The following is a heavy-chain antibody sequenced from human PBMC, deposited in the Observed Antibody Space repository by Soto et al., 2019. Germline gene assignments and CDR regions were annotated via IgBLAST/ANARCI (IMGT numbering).Heavy chain of an antibody. CDR2: INPNSGNT. J-gene: IGHJ4*02. V-gene: IGHV1-8*01. CDR1: GYTFTSYD. D-gene: IGHD6-13*01. Sequence: QVQLVPSGDEVKKPGASVNVSCKASGYTFTSYDINCVRQSTGQGLEWMGWINPNSGNTGYAQKFQGRVTMTRNTSISKAYMELSSLRSEDPAVYYCASLGIAAAHCGQGNLVTNSS. CDR3: ASLGIAAAH.